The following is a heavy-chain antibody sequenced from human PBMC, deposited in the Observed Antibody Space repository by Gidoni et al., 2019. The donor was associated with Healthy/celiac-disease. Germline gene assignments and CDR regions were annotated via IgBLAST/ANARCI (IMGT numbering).Heavy chain of an antibody. D-gene: IGHD6-19*01. CDR1: GFSLSTSGVG. CDR2: IYWDDDK. CDR3: AHRRGTRVPSSGWSTYYYYGMDV. J-gene: IGHJ6*02. Sequence: QITLKESGPTLVKPTQTLTLTCTFSGFSLSTSGVGVGWIRQPPGKALEWLALIYWDDDKRYSPSLKSRLTITKDTSKNQVVLTMTNMDPVDTATYYCAHRRGTRVPSSGWSTYYYYGMDVWGQGTTVTVSS. V-gene: IGHV2-5*02.